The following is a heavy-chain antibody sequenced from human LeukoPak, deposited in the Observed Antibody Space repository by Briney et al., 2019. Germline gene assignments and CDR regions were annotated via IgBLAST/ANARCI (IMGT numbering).Heavy chain of an antibody. CDR2: ISSSGSHT. D-gene: IGHD1-26*01. CDR1: GFSFSDYY. Sequence: PGGSLRLSCVASGFSFSDYYMSWIRQAPGKGLEWVSYISSSGSHTSYADSVTGRFTISRNNAKKSLHLQMNSLRAEDTAVYYCARHPDGSLSLDYWGQGTLVTVSS. J-gene: IGHJ4*02. CDR3: ARHPDGSLSLDY. V-gene: IGHV3-11*03.